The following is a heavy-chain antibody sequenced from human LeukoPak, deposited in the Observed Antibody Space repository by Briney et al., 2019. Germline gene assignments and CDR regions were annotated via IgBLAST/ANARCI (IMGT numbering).Heavy chain of an antibody. J-gene: IGHJ4*02. CDR2: IIPIFGTA. CDR3: ARDYSSGWPNFDY. D-gene: IGHD6-19*01. Sequence: SVKVSCTASGGTFSSYAISWVRQAPGQGLEWMGGIIPIFGTANYAQKFQGRVTITADESTSTAYMELSSLRSEDTAVYYCARDYSSGWPNFDYWGQGTLVTVSS. CDR1: GGTFSSYA. V-gene: IGHV1-69*13.